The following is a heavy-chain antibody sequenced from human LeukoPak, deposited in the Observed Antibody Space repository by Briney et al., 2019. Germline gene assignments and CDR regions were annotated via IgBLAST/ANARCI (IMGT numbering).Heavy chain of an antibody. D-gene: IGHD3-16*02. V-gene: IGHV4-39*07. CDR3: ARDYVWGSYRNDAFDI. Sequence: SETLSLTCTVSGGSISSSSYYWGWIRQPPGKGLEWIGSIYYSGSTYYNPSLKSRDTISVDTSKNQFSLKLSSVTAADTAVYYCARDYVWGSYRNDAFDIWGQGTMVTVSS. CDR2: IYYSGST. CDR1: GGSISSSSYY. J-gene: IGHJ3*02.